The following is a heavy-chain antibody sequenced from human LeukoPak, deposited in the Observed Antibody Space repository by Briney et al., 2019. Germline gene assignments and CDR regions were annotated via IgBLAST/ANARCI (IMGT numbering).Heavy chain of an antibody. J-gene: IGHJ4*02. CDR3: ARGSASGYYHVDPYYFDY. V-gene: IGHV1-2*06. CDR1: GYTFTGYY. D-gene: IGHD3-22*01. Sequence: ASVKVSXKASGYTFTGYYMHWVRQAPGQGLEWMGRIYPNSGGTNYAQKFQGRVTMTRDTSISTAYMELSRLRSDDTAVYYCARGSASGYYHVDPYYFDYWGQGTLVTVSS. CDR2: IYPNSGGT.